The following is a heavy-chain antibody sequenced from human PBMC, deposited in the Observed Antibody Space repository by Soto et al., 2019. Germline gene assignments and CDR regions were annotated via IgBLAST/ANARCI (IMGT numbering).Heavy chain of an antibody. J-gene: IGHJ4*02. V-gene: IGHV3-30-3*01. CDR3: ARVGQLADYFDY. CDR1: GFTFSSYA. Sequence: QVQLVESGGGVVQPGRSLRLSCAASGFTFSSYAMHWVRQAPGKGLEWVAVISYDGSNKYYADSVKGRFTISRDNSKNTLYLQMNSPRAEDTAVYYCARVGQLADYFDYWGQGTLVTVSS. D-gene: IGHD6-6*01. CDR2: ISYDGSNK.